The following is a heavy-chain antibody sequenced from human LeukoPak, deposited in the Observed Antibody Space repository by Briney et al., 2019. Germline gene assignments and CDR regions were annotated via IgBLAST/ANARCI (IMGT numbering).Heavy chain of an antibody. V-gene: IGHV4-59*01. Sequence: SQTLSLTCTVSGGSISSYYWSWIRQPPGKGLEWIGYIYYSGSTNYNPSLKSQVTISVDTSKNQFSLKLSSVTAADTAVYYCARFTRFGEQKYYFDYWGQGTLVTVSS. J-gene: IGHJ4*02. D-gene: IGHD3-10*02. CDR3: ARFTRFGEQKYYFDY. CDR2: IYYSGST. CDR1: GGSISSYY.